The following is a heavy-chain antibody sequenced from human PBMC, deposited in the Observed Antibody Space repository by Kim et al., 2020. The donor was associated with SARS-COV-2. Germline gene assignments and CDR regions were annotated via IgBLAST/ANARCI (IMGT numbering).Heavy chain of an antibody. D-gene: IGHD3-22*01. Sequence: SETLSLTCTVSSGSISSSSYYWGWIRQPPGKGLEWIGSIYYSGSTYYNPSLKSRVTISVDTSKNQFSLKLGSVTAADTAVYYCARGLTMIVVVIPGGWFDPWGQGTLVTVSS. CDR2: IYYSGST. CDR3: ARGLTMIVVVIPGGWFDP. J-gene: IGHJ5*02. CDR1: SGSISSSSYY. V-gene: IGHV4-39*01.